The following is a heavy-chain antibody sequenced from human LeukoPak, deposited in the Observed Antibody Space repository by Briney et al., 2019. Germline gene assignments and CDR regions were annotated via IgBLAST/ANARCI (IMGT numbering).Heavy chain of an antibody. J-gene: IGHJ4*02. D-gene: IGHD1-26*01. CDR3: ARSKWELLSNFDY. CDR1: GFTFSSYW. V-gene: IGHV3-7*01. Sequence: GGSLRLSCAASGFTFSSYWMSWVRQAPGKGLEWVANIKQDGSEKYYADSVKGRFTISRDNSKNTLYLQMNSLRAEDTAVYYCARSKWELLSNFDYWGQGTLVTVSS. CDR2: IKQDGSEK.